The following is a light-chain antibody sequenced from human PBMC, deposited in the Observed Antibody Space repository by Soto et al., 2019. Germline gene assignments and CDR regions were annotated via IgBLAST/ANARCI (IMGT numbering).Light chain of an antibody. CDR1: QSVLFSSNNKNY. J-gene: IGKJ2*01. CDR2: LAS. CDR3: QQYYSTPDT. V-gene: IGKV4-1*01. Sequence: DIVMTQSPDSLAVSLGERATINCKSSQSVLFSSNNKNYLAWYQHKPGQPPKLLIYLASTRESGVPDRFSGSGSGTDFTLTISSLQAEDVAVYYCQQYYSTPDTFGQGTKLEIK.